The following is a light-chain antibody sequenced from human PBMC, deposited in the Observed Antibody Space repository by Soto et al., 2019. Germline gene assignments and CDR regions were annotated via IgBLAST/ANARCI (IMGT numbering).Light chain of an antibody. CDR3: QQDGSSGT. J-gene: IGKJ1*01. V-gene: IGKV3-20*01. Sequence: EIVLTQSPATLSLSPGERATLSCRASQSVRSNLAWYQHKPGHAPRLLIYGASTSATGIAAWFSSRASGTDFTLTISRLEPEDFAVYYCQQDGSSGTFGQGTKVDIK. CDR1: QSVRSN. CDR2: GAS.